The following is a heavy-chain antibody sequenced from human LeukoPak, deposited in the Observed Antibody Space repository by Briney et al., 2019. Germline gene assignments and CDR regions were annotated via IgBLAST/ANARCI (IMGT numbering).Heavy chain of an antibody. Sequence: ASVKVSCKASGYTFTSYDINWVRQATGQGLEWMGWMNPNSGNTGYAQKFQGRVTMTRNTSISTAYMELSSLRSEDTAVYYCARSSSSWYSFSWFGPWGQGTLVTVSS. CDR3: ARSSSSWYSFSWFGP. CDR2: MNPNSGNT. D-gene: IGHD6-13*01. CDR1: GYTFTSYD. V-gene: IGHV1-8*01. J-gene: IGHJ5*02.